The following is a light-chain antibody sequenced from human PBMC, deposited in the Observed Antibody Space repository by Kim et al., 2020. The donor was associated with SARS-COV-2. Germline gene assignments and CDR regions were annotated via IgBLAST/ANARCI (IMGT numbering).Light chain of an antibody. J-gene: IGLJ2*01. CDR1: SSDVGGYIY. Sequence: QSASVSGSPGQSITISCTGTSSDVGGYIYVSWYQQHPGKAPKLMIYDVRRRPSGVSNRFSGSKSGNTASLTISGLQAKDEADYYCSSYTSSGSLRIFGGGTQLTVL. V-gene: IGLV2-14*01. CDR2: DVR. CDR3: SSYTSSGSLRI.